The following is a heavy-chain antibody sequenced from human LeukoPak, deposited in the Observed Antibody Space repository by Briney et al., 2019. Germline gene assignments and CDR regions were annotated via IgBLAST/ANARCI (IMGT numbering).Heavy chain of an antibody. Sequence: GGSLRLSCAASGFTFSNYWMHWVRQAPGKGLVWVSRINSDGSDTSYADSVKGRFTISRDNAKNTLYLQMNSLGAEDTAVYYCARRGTSSSWAHFDYWGQGTLVTVSS. CDR2: INSDGSDT. CDR1: GFTFSNYW. V-gene: IGHV3-74*01. CDR3: ARRGTSSSWAHFDY. D-gene: IGHD6-13*01. J-gene: IGHJ4*02.